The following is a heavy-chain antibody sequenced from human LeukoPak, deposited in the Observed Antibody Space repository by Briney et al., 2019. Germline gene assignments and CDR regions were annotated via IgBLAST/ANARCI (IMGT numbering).Heavy chain of an antibody. J-gene: IGHJ3*02. CDR3: ARASYDSSGRSDGAFDI. Sequence: SVKVSCKASGGTFSSYAISWVRQAPGQGLDWMGRIIPIFGTANYAQKFQGRVTITTDESTSTAYMELSSLRSEDTAVYYCARASYDSSGRSDGAFDIWGQGTMVTVSS. CDR2: IIPIFGTA. CDR1: GGTFSSYA. D-gene: IGHD3-22*01. V-gene: IGHV1-69*05.